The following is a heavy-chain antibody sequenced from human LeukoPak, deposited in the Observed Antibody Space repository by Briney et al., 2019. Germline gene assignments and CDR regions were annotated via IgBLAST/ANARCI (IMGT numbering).Heavy chain of an antibody. Sequence: ASVKVSCKASGGTFSSYAISWVRQAPGKGREWMGGFDPEDGETIYAQQFQGRVTMTEDTSTDTAYMELSSLRSEDTAVYYCATDRGCSSASCSYYYMDVWGKGTTVTVSS. J-gene: IGHJ6*03. V-gene: IGHV1-24*01. CDR2: FDPEDGET. D-gene: IGHD2-2*01. CDR1: GGTFSSYA. CDR3: ATDRGCSSASCSYYYMDV.